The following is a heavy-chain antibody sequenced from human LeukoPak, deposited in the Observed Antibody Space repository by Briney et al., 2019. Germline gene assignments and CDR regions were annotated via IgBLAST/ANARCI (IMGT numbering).Heavy chain of an antibody. CDR2: IKEDGTET. J-gene: IGHJ3*01. CDR1: GFMFSSNW. D-gene: IGHD2-2*02. CDR3: AKGRTEYAYTSDALDV. Sequence: GGSLRLSCAASGFMFSSNWMSWDRLAPGKGLEWVANIKEDGTETYYVDSVKGRFTISRDNAKNSLYLQMNSLRVEDTAVYYCAKGRTEYAYTSDALDVWGHGTMITVSS. V-gene: IGHV3-7*03.